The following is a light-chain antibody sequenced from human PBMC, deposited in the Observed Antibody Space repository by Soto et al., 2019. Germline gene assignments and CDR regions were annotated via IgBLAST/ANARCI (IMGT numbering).Light chain of an antibody. J-gene: IGLJ1*01. Sequence: QSALTQPASGSGSPGQSITISCTGASSDVGGYNFVSWYQQHPGKAPKLMIYDVSNRPSGVSNRFSGSKSGNTASLTISGLQAEDEADYYCSSYTSSTTDVFGTGTKLTVL. CDR2: DVS. CDR3: SSYTSSTTDV. V-gene: IGLV2-14*01. CDR1: SSDVGGYNF.